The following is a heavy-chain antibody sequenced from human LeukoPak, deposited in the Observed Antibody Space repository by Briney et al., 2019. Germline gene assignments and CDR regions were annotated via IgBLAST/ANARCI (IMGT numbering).Heavy chain of an antibody. Sequence: PSETLSLTCAVSGGSISSDHWWSWVRQPPGKGLEWIGEIHHSGSTNYNPSLKSRVSISVDKFKNQFSLKLSPVTAADTAVYYCASKLTAVAGYFDYWGQGTLVTVSS. CDR2: IHHSGST. V-gene: IGHV4-4*02. D-gene: IGHD6-19*01. J-gene: IGHJ4*02. CDR3: ASKLTAVAGYFDY. CDR1: GGSISSDHW.